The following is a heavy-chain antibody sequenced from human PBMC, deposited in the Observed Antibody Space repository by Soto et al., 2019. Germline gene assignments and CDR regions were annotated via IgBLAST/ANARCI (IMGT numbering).Heavy chain of an antibody. D-gene: IGHD3-10*01. CDR1: GGSVSSGSYY. V-gene: IGHV4-61*01. J-gene: IGHJ4*02. CDR3: ARAPMSRGVIFPFDL. CDR2: IYYSGST. Sequence: SGTLFLTCTFSGGSVSSGSYYWSWVPQPPGKGLEWIGYIYYSGSTNYNPSLKSRVTISVDTSKNQFSLKLSSVTAADTAVYYCARAPMSRGVIFPFDLWGQGTLVTVSS.